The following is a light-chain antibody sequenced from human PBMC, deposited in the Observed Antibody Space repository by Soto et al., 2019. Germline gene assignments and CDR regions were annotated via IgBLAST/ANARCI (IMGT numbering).Light chain of an antibody. Sequence: QMTQSPSTLSASVGDSVTITCRASQTITNWLAWYQQRPGKAPKLLVYKASTLESGVPSRFSGSGSGTEFTLTIRSLQPDDSAPYYCQQYNTFSPTYGQGTKVDIK. J-gene: IGKJ1*01. V-gene: IGKV1-5*03. CDR1: QTITNW. CDR3: QQYNTFSPT. CDR2: KAS.